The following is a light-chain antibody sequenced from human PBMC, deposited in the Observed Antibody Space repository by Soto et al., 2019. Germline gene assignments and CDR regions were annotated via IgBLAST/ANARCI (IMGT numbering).Light chain of an antibody. Sequence: DIHMTQSPSTLSESVGDRVTITCRASQSLTMWLAWYQQKPGKAPNLLSYKTSSLESGVPSRFSGSVSATEFTLPICRMQPYVFATYYCQHWTYYSWPCGEGTKVEDK. CDR1: QSLTMW. V-gene: IGKV1-5*03. J-gene: IGKJ1*01. CDR3: QHWTYYSWP. CDR2: KTS.